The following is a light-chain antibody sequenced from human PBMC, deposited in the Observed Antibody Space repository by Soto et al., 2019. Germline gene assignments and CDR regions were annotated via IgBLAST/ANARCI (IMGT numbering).Light chain of an antibody. Sequence: QSALTQPASVSGSPGQSITISCTGTSSDVGGYNYVSWYQQHPGKAPKLMIYEVSNRPSGVSNRFSGSKSGNTASLTISGLQAEDEDDYYCSSYTSSSTLVFGTVTKVTVL. J-gene: IGLJ1*01. V-gene: IGLV2-14*01. CDR1: SSDVGGYNY. CDR3: SSYTSSSTLV. CDR2: EVS.